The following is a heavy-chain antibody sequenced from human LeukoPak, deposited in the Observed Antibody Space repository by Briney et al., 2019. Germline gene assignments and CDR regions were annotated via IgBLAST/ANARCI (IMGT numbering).Heavy chain of an antibody. V-gene: IGHV3-20*04. CDR1: GFNLEDHG. D-gene: IGHD3-3*01. CDR2: INWNAGST. J-gene: IGHJ4*02. CDR3: AREMFWSGYFSNLHFDY. Sequence: GGSLTLTCIASGFNLEDHGMSWVRQAPGKGLEWVSGINWNAGSTDYADSVKGRITISRDNVKNSLYLQMNSLRAEDTALYYCAREMFWSGYFSNLHFDYWGQGALVTVSS.